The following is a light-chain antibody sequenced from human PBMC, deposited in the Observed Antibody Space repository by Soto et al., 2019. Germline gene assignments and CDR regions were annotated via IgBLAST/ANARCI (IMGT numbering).Light chain of an antibody. CDR3: QQYGSSSSWT. CDR2: GAS. CDR1: QSISNNY. J-gene: IGKJ1*01. V-gene: IGKV3-20*01. Sequence: IVLTQSPGTLSLSPGERATLSCRASQSISNNYLAWYQQRPGQAPRLLIYGASTRATGIPDRFSGSGSETDFTLTITRLEPEDFAVYFCQQYGSSSSWTFGQGTKVDIK.